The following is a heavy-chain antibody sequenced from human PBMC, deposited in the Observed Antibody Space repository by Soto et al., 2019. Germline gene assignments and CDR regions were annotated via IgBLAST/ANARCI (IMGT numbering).Heavy chain of an antibody. D-gene: IGHD6-19*01. CDR3: AKDHGGGWSSFDY. CDR2: ISGSGGST. Sequence: PGGSLRLSCAASGFTFSSYAMSWVRQAPGKGLEWVSAISGSGGSTYYADSVKGRFTISRDNSKNTLYLQMNSLRAEDTAVHYCAKDHGGGWSSFDYWGQGTLVSVSS. CDR1: GFTFSSYA. J-gene: IGHJ4*02. V-gene: IGHV3-23*01.